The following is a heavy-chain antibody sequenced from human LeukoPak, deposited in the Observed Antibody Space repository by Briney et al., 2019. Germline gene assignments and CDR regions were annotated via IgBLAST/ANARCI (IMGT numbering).Heavy chain of an antibody. D-gene: IGHD5-12*01. CDR1: GGSISSYY. J-gene: IGHJ6*02. V-gene: IGHV4-59*08. CDR3: ARHNPEQRWLQLSYYYYGMDV. CDR2: IYYSGST. Sequence: RPSETLSLTCTVSGGSISSYYWSWIRQPPGKGLEWIGYIYYSGSTNYNPSLKSRVTISVDTSKNQFSLKLSSVTAADTAVYYCARHNPEQRWLQLSYYYYGMDVWGQGTTVTVSS.